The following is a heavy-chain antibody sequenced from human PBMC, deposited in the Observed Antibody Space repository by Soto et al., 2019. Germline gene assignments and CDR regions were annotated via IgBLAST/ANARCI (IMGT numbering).Heavy chain of an antibody. J-gene: IGHJ3*01. V-gene: IGHV2-5*02. CDR3: AHSGLGESRCVAEAFEF. D-gene: IGHD3-16*01. Sequence: QITLRESGPTLVKPTQTLTLTCTFSGFSLDASAVGVGWIRQPPGKALEWLALIYWDDDKRYNPSLKSRLTLTKDTSKNQVVRTMGKMGPVGTATYDCAHSGLGESRCVAEAFEFWGQGRMVTVSS. CDR2: IYWDDDK. CDR1: GFSLDASAVG.